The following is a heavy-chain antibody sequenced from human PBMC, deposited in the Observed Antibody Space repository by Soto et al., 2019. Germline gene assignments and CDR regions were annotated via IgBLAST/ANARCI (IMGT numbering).Heavy chain of an antibody. Sequence: QVQLQESGPGLVKPSETLSLTCTVSGGSISSYYWSWIRQPPGKGLEWIGYIYYSGSTNYNPSLKXRXPXSVDTSKNQFALKLSSVTAADTAVYYCARFNWYFDLWGRGTLVTVSS. CDR3: ARFNWYFDL. CDR2: IYYSGST. CDR1: GGSISSYY. J-gene: IGHJ2*01. V-gene: IGHV4-59*08.